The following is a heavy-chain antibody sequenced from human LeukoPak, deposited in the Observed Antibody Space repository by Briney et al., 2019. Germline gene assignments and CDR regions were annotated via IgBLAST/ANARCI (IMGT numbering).Heavy chain of an antibody. CDR3: ARVYGSCSGGGCYFFDY. D-gene: IGHD2-15*01. Sequence: PSGTLSLTCAVSGGSISSSNWWSWVRQPPGKGLEWIGEIYHSGSTNYNPSLKSRVTISVDKSKEQFSLKVNSVTAADTGVYYCARVYGSCSGGGCYFFDYWGQGTLVTVSS. V-gene: IGHV4-4*02. J-gene: IGHJ4*02. CDR1: GGSISSSNW. CDR2: IYHSGST.